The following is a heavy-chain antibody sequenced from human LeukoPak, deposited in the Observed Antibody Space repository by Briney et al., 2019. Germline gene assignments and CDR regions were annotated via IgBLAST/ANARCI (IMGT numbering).Heavy chain of an antibody. Sequence: PGGSLRLSCAASAFTFSNYAMSWVRQAPGKGLEWVSTISNSDSSTYYADSVKGRFTISRDNSENTLYLQMNSLRPEDTAVYYCAKDDAWLQYGNWGRGTLVTVSS. V-gene: IGHV3-23*01. D-gene: IGHD5-24*01. CDR2: ISNSDSST. CDR3: AKDDAWLQYGN. J-gene: IGHJ4*02. CDR1: AFTFSNYA.